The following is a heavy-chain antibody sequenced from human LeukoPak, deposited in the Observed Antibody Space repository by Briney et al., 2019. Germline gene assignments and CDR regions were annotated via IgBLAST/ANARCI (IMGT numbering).Heavy chain of an antibody. CDR2: IHSGNSET. Sequence: GESLEISCKGSGYSFTNYWIAWVRQMPGKGLEWMGVIHSGNSETRYRPSFQGQVTILVDKSISTAFLQWSSLQASDSAMYYCARHLNYHDSNGYYYADSWGQGTLVTVSS. J-gene: IGHJ5*02. V-gene: IGHV5-51*01. CDR1: GYSFTNYW. CDR3: ARHLNYHDSNGYYYADS. D-gene: IGHD3-22*01.